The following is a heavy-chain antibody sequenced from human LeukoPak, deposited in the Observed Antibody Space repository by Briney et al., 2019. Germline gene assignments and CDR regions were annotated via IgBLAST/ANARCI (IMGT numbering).Heavy chain of an antibody. CDR1: GASISSYY. CDR2: IYIRGST. Sequence: PSETLSLTCSVPGASISSYYWNWIRQPPGKGLEWIGNIYIRGSTNYNPSLKSRVTISLDTSKDQFSLKLTSVTAADTAFYYCAKDWELGSWGQGTLVTVSS. J-gene: IGHJ5*02. D-gene: IGHD1-26*01. V-gene: IGHV4-59*01. CDR3: AKDWELGS.